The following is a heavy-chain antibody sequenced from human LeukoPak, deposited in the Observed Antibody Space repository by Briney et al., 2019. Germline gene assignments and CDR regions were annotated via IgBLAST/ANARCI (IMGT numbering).Heavy chain of an antibody. CDR1: GGTFSSYA. CDR3: ARVGYYGSGSYLWFDP. Sequence: ASVKVSCKASGGTFSSYAISWVRQAPGQGLEWMGGIIPIFGTANYAQKFQGRVTITADESTSTAYMELSSLRSEDTAVYSCARVGYYGSGSYLWFDPWGEGTLVTVSS. CDR2: IIPIFGTA. J-gene: IGHJ5*02. D-gene: IGHD3-10*01. V-gene: IGHV1-69*13.